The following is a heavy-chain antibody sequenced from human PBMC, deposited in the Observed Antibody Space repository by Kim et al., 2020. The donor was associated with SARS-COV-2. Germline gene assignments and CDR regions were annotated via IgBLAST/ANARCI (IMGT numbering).Heavy chain of an antibody. V-gene: IGHV3-33*05. D-gene: IGHD6-19*01. CDR3: ARGGSSGWYYFDY. J-gene: IGHJ4*02. CDR1: GFTFNNYD. Sequence: GGSLRLSYAASGFTFNNYDMHWVRQAPGKGLEWVALISYDGSNKSYADSVKGRFTISRDNSKNTMYLQMNSLRAEDTAVYYCARGGSSGWYYFDYWGQGTLVTVSS. CDR2: ISYDGSNK.